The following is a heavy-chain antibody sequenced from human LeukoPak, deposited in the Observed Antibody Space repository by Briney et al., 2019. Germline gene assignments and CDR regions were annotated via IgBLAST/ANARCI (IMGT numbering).Heavy chain of an antibody. CDR2: IKQDGSEK. CDR3: ARDLSVERWLQLGPWAFDI. CDR1: GFTFSSYW. V-gene: IGHV3-7*01. J-gene: IGHJ3*02. D-gene: IGHD5-24*01. Sequence: GGSLRLSCAASGFTFSSYWMSWVRQAPGKGLEWVANIKQDGSEKYYVDSVKGRFTISRDNAKNSLYLQMNSLRAEDTAVYYCARDLSVERWLQLGPWAFDIWGQGTMVTVSS.